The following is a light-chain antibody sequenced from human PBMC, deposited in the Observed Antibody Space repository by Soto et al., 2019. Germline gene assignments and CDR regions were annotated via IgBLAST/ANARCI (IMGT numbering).Light chain of an antibody. J-gene: IGLJ2*01. Sequence: QPVLTQPASVSGSPGQSITISCAGTSADIGAFNYVSWYQHHPDKAPKLLIYDVSARPSGVSPRFSASKSANTASLTISGRQADDEADYYCCSYSTTSALVLGGGTTLTVL. CDR1: SADIGAFNY. CDR3: CSYSTTSALV. V-gene: IGLV2-14*03. CDR2: DVS.